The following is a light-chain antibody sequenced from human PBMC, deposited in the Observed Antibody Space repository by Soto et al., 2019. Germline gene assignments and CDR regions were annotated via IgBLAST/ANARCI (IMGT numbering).Light chain of an antibody. V-gene: IGLV4-69*01. CDR2: LNSDGSH. Sequence: QAVVTQSPSASASLGAWVKLTCTLSSGHSSYAIAWHQQQPETGPRYLMKLNSDGSHSKGDGIPDRFSGSSSGAERYLTISSLQSEDEADYYCQNWGTGILVFGGGTKLTVL. J-gene: IGLJ2*01. CDR1: SGHSSYA. CDR3: QNWGTGILV.